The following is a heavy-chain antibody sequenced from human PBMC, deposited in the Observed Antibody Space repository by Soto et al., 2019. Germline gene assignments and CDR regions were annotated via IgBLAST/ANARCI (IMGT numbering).Heavy chain of an antibody. CDR2: INTGNGNT. V-gene: IGHV1-3*04. CDR1: GYTFTPYA. J-gene: IGHJ6*02. CDR3: ARDLAFETLRFLEWLPTPFYGMDV. Sequence: ASVKVSCKASGYTFTPYAMHWVRQAPGQRLEWMGWINTGNGNTKYSQKFQGRVIITRDTAASAVYMELSSLRSEDTAVYYCARDLAFETLRFLEWLPTPFYGMDVWGQGTTVTVSS. D-gene: IGHD3-3*01.